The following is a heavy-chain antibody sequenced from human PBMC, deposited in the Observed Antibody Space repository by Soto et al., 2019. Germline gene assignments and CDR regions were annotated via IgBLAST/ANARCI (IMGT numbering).Heavy chain of an antibody. CDR3: ATVRFGESQH. J-gene: IGHJ1*01. CDR1: GGSISSSSYY. V-gene: IGHV4-39*01. CDR2: IYYSGST. Sequence: QLQLQESGPGLVKPSETLSLTCTVSGGSISSSSYYWGWIRHPPGKGLEWIGSIYYSGSTCYNPSLKRRVPISVETSKNQLSLKLSSVTAADTAVYYCATVRFGESQHWGQVTLITVSS. D-gene: IGHD3-10*01.